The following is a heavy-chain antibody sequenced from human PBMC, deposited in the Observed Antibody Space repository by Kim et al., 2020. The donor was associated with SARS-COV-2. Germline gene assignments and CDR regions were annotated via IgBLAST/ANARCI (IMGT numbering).Heavy chain of an antibody. D-gene: IGHD6-13*01. CDR3: ATNGFGLLAAAGNLADY. Sequence: ASVKVSCKVSGYTLTELSMHWVRQAPGKGLEWMGGFDPEDGETIYAQKFQGRVTMTEDTSTDTAYMELSSLRSEDTAVYYCATNGFGLLAAAGNLADYWGQGTLVTVSS. V-gene: IGHV1-24*01. J-gene: IGHJ4*02. CDR1: GYTLTELS. CDR2: FDPEDGET.